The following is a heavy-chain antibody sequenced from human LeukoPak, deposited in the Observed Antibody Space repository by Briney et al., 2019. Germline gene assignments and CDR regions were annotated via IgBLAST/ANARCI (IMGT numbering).Heavy chain of an antibody. CDR3: ARGIALNYDSSGYYLGAFDI. Sequence: SETLSLTCTVPGGSISSYYWSWIRQPAGKGLEWIGRIYTSGSTNYNPSLKSRVTMSVDTSKNQFSLKLTSVTAADTAVYYCARGIALNYDSSGYYLGAFDIWGQGTMVTVSS. V-gene: IGHV4-4*07. CDR2: IYTSGST. J-gene: IGHJ3*02. CDR1: GGSISSYY. D-gene: IGHD3-22*01.